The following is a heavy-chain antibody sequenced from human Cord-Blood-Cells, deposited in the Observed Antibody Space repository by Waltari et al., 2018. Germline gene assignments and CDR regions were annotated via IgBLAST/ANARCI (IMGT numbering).Heavy chain of an antibody. J-gene: IGHJ4*02. CDR2: INHSGST. CDR3: ARGPIWGPHY. Sequence: QVQLQQWGAGLLKPSETLSLTCAVYGGSFSGYYWSWIRQPPGKGLEWIGEINHSGSTNYNPSLNRRVTISLDPSKNQFSLKLSSVTAADTAVYYCARGPIWGPHYWGQGTLVTVSS. V-gene: IGHV4-34*01. CDR1: GGSFSGYY. D-gene: IGHD3-16*01.